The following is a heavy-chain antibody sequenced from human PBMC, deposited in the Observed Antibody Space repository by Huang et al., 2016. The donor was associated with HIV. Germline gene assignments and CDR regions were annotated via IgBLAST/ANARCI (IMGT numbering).Heavy chain of an antibody. CDR1: GGSIRSDNYY. CDR3: ARLPGSITMIRGVITDPY. CDR2: IFYSGRT. Sequence: QLQLQESGPGLVKPSETLSLTCTVSGGSIRSDNYYWGWIRLPPGKGLEWIVSIFYSGRTYYNPSIKSRVTITGNTSKNQFSLKMRSVDAADTAVYYCARLPGSITMIRGVITDPYWGQGTLVTVSS. V-gene: IGHV4-39*01. J-gene: IGHJ4*02. D-gene: IGHD3-10*01.